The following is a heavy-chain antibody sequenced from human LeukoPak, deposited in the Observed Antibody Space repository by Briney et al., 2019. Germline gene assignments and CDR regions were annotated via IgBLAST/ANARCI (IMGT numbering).Heavy chain of an antibody. V-gene: IGHV1-46*01. CDR1: GYTFTIYY. Sequence: GASVKASCKASGYTFTIYYMHWARPAPGQGLEWMGIINPSGGSTSYAQKFQGRVTMTRDMSTSTVYMELSSLRSEDTAVYYCARAPRILKQWLVQGFDYWGQGTLVTVSS. D-gene: IGHD6-19*01. CDR2: INPSGGST. J-gene: IGHJ4*02. CDR3: ARAPRILKQWLVQGFDY.